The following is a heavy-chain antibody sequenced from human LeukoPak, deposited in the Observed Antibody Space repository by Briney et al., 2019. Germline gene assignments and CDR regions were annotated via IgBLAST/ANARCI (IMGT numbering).Heavy chain of an antibody. Sequence: ASVKVSCKASGYTFTSYDINWVRQANGQGLEWMGWMNPNSGNTGYAQKFQGRVTMTRNTSISTAYMELSSLRSEDTAVYYCARGRGYSSGWYGDWFDPWGQGTLVTVSS. CDR2: MNPNSGNT. CDR3: ARGRGYSSGWYGDWFDP. CDR1: GYTFTSYD. V-gene: IGHV1-8*01. J-gene: IGHJ5*02. D-gene: IGHD6-19*01.